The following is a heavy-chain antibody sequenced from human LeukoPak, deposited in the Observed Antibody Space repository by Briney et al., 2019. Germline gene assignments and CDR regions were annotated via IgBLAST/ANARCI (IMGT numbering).Heavy chain of an antibody. CDR3: ARENWGSYSHY. V-gene: IGHV4-61*01. D-gene: IGHD3-16*01. CDR1: GGPVSSGSYY. J-gene: IGHJ4*02. Sequence: PSETLSLTCAVSGGPVSSGSYYWSWFRQPPGKGLEWIGYIYNTGSTSYNSSLKSRVTISVDTPKNQLSLRLSSVTAADTAVYYCARENWGSYSHYWGQGTLVTVSS. CDR2: IYNTGST.